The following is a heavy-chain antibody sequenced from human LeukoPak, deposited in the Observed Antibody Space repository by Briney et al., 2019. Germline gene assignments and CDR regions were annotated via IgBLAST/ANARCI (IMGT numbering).Heavy chain of an antibody. CDR2: INPNSGGT. D-gene: IGHD6-19*01. J-gene: IGHJ5*02. CDR3: ARDLQRQQWLAEYNWFDP. V-gene: IGHV1-2*02. CDR1: GYTFTSYA. Sequence: ASVKVSCKASGYTFTSYAMNWVRQAPGQGLEWMGWINPNSGGTNYAQKFQGRVTMTRETSISTAYMELSRLRSDDTAVYYCARDLQRQQWLAEYNWFDPWGQGTLVTVSS.